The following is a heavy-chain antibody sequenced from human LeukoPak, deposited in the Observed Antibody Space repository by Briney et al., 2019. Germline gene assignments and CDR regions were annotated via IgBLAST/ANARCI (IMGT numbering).Heavy chain of an antibody. V-gene: IGHV4-59*01. Sequence: PSETLSLTCTVSGGPISSYYWSWIRQPPGKGLEWIGYIYYSGSTNYNPSLKSRVTISVDTSKNQFSLKLSSVTAADTAVYYCARGRRATMSYWGQGTLVTVSS. CDR1: GGPISSYY. D-gene: IGHD5-24*01. J-gene: IGHJ4*02. CDR2: IYYSGST. CDR3: ARGRRATMSY.